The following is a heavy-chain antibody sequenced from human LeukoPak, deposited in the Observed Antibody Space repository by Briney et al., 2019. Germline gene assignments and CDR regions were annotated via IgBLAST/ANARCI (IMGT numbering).Heavy chain of an antibody. Sequence: ASVRVSCKASGYTFTSYDINWVRHAPGQGLEGMGWMNPNSGNTGYAQKFQGRVTMTRNTSISTAYMEVSSLRSEDTAVYYCARGYCSDGSCDSQFEFWGQGTLVTVSS. J-gene: IGHJ4*02. CDR2: MNPNSGNT. CDR3: ARGYCSDGSCDSQFEF. D-gene: IGHD2-15*01. V-gene: IGHV1-8*01. CDR1: GYTFTSYD.